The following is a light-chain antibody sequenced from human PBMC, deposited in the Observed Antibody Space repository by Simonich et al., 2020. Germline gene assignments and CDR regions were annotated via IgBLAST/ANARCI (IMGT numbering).Light chain of an antibody. Sequence: DIQMTQSPSSLSASVGDRVTITCQASQDISNYLNWYKQKPGKAPKLLIYDASNLETGVPSRFSGSGSGTDFTLTISSLQPEDFATYYCQQANSFPLTFGGGTKVEIK. CDR1: QDISNY. CDR2: DAS. J-gene: IGKJ4*01. CDR3: QQANSFPLT. V-gene: IGKV1-33*01.